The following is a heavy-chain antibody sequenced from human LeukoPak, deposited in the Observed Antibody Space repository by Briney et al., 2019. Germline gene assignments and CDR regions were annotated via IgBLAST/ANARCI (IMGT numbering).Heavy chain of an antibody. V-gene: IGHV3-23*01. CDR3: ARTYSSSSLYYYYYMDV. Sequence: PGGSLRLSCAASGFTFSSYAMSWVRQAPGKGLEWVSAISGSGGSTYYADSVKGRFTISRDNSKNTLYLQMNSLRAEDTAVYYCARTYSSSSLYYYYYMDVWGKGTTVTVSS. D-gene: IGHD6-6*01. CDR1: GFTFSSYA. CDR2: ISGSGGST. J-gene: IGHJ6*03.